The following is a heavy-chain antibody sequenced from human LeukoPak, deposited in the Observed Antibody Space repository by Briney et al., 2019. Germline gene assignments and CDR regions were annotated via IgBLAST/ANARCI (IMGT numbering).Heavy chain of an antibody. CDR3: ARDNGSGSTYFDY. D-gene: IGHD3-10*01. CDR1: GYTFTDYY. J-gene: IGHJ4*02. V-gene: IGHV1-2*02. CDR2: INPDSGGT. Sequence: GASVKVSCKASGYTFTDYYMHWVRQAPGQGLDWMGWINPDSGGTKYAQKFQGRVTMTGDTSIGTAYMELSRLRSDDTAVYYCARDNGSGSTYFDYWGQGTLVTVSS.